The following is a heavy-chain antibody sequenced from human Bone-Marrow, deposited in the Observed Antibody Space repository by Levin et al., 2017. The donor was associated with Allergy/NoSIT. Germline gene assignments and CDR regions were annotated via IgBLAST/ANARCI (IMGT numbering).Heavy chain of an antibody. V-gene: IGHV1-69*06. CDR2: IIPIFGTA. CDR3: ARGAIFGVAIQPYFDY. J-gene: IGHJ4*02. D-gene: IGHD3-3*01. Sequence: ASVKVSCKASGGTFSSYAISWVRQAPGQGLEWMGGIIPIFGTANYAQKFQGRVTITADKSTSTAYMELSSLRSEDTAVYYCARGAIFGVAIQPYFDYWGQGTLVTVSS. CDR1: GGTFSSYA.